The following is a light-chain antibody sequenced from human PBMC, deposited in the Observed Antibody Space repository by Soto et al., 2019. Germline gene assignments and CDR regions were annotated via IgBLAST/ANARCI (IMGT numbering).Light chain of an antibody. CDR3: QQYGSSFT. CDR1: QSVSSY. J-gene: IGKJ2*01. V-gene: IGKV3-11*01. Sequence: IVLTQSPATLSLSPGERATLSCRASQSVSSYLAWYQHKPGQAPRLLIYDASNRATGIPARFSGSGSGTDFTLTISRLEPEDVAVYYCQQYGSSFTFGQGTKLEIK. CDR2: DAS.